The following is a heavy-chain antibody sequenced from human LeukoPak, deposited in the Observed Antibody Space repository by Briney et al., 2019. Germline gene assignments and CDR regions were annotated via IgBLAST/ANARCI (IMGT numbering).Heavy chain of an antibody. Sequence: PGGSLRLSCAASGFTFSSYAMHWVRQAPGKGLERVAVISYDGSNKYYADSVKGRFTISRDNSKNTLYLQMNSLRAEDTAVYYCARFLGAFDIWGQGTMVTVSS. CDR2: ISYDGSNK. V-gene: IGHV3-30*14. D-gene: IGHD7-27*01. J-gene: IGHJ3*02. CDR1: GFTFSSYA. CDR3: ARFLGAFDI.